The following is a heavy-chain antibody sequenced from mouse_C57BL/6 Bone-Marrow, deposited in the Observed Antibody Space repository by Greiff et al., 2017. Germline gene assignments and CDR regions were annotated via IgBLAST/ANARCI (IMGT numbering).Heavy chain of an antibody. V-gene: IGHV1-50*01. CDR2: IDPSDSYT. CDR3: ARDRYSRAY. Sequence: QVQLQQPGAELVKPGASVKLSCKASGYTFTSYWMQWVKQRPGQGLEWIGEIDPSDSYTNYNQKFKGKATLTVDTSSSTAYMQLSSRTSEDSAVYYCARDRYSRAYWGQGTLVTVSA. J-gene: IGHJ3*01. CDR1: GYTFTSYW. D-gene: IGHD2-5*01.